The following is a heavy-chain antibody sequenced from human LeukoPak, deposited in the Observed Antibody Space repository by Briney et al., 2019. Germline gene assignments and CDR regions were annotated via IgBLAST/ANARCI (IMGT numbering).Heavy chain of an antibody. CDR3: ARAAYSSSWGGFAFDI. V-gene: IGHV3-30-3*01. CDR2: ISDDGSNK. D-gene: IGHD6-13*01. CDR1: GFTYTTYA. Sequence: GSLRLSCAASGFTYTTYAMHWVRQAPGKGPEWVAVISDDGSNKYYADSAKGRFTIARDNSKNTVFLQMDSLRPEDTAVYYCARAAYSSSWGGFAFDIWGQGTMVTVSS. J-gene: IGHJ3*02.